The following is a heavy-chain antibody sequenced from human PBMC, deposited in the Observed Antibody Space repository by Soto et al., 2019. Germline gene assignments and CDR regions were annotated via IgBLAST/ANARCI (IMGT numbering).Heavy chain of an antibody. CDR2: ISYDGSNK. J-gene: IGHJ4*02. CDR1: GFTFSSYG. Sequence: GGSLRLSCAASGFTFSSYGMHWVRQAPGKGLEWVAVISYDGSNKYYADSVKGRFTISRDNSKNTLYLQMNSLRAEDTAVYYRAKDLGIVVVPAATHFDYWGQGTLVTVSS. D-gene: IGHD2-2*03. CDR3: AKDLGIVVVPAATHFDY. V-gene: IGHV3-30*18.